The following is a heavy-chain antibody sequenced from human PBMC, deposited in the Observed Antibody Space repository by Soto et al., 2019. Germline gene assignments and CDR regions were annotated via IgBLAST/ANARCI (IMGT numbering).Heavy chain of an antibody. D-gene: IGHD2-15*01. Sequence: QVQLVQSGAEVKKPGSSVRVSCKASGGTFSSYALNWVRQAPGQGLEWMGGIIPMFGTARYAQKFQGRVTITADKSTSTVHMELSSLRSEDTAVYYCARDYGHDCSGGSCYLFFWGQGTLVTVSS. CDR1: GGTFSSYA. CDR2: IIPMFGTA. J-gene: IGHJ4*02. CDR3: ARDYGHDCSGGSCYLFF. V-gene: IGHV1-69*06.